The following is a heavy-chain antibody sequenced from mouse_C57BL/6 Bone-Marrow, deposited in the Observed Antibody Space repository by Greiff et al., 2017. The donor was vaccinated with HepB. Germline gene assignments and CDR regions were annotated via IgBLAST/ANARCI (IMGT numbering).Heavy chain of an antibody. CDR3: ASPDSSGYGFAY. Sequence: QVQLKQSGPGLVQPSQSLSITCTVSGFSLTSYGVHWVRQSPGKGLEWLGVIWSGGSTDYNAAFISRLSISKDNSKSQVFLKMNSLQADDTAIYYCASPDSSGYGFAYWGQGTLVTVSA. V-gene: IGHV2-2*01. J-gene: IGHJ3*01. D-gene: IGHD3-2*02. CDR2: IWSGGST. CDR1: GFSLTSYG.